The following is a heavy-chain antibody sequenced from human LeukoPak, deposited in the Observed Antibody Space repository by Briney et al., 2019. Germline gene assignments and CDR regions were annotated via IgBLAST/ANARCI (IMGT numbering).Heavy chain of an antibody. CDR3: ARGLAYDYGMDY. J-gene: IGHJ4*02. CDR1: GFTFSSYG. V-gene: IGHV3-33*01. D-gene: IGHD4-17*01. Sequence: GRSLRLSCAASGFTFSSYGMHWVRQAPGKGLEWVAVIWYDGSNKYYADSVKGRFTISRDNAKNSLYLQMNSLRAEDTAFYYCARGLAYDYGMDYWGQGTLVTVSS. CDR2: IWYDGSNK.